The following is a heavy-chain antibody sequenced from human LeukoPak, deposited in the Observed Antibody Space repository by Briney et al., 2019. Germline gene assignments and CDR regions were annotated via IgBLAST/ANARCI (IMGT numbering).Heavy chain of an antibody. CDR3: AREPVVTAIHRYYYGMDV. D-gene: IGHD2-21*02. J-gene: IGHJ6*02. CDR2: IIPIFGSA. V-gene: IGHV1-69*01. Sequence: SVKVSCKASGGTFSSYAISWVRQAPGQGLEWMGGIIPIFGSANYAQKFQGRVTITADESTSTAYMELSSLRSEDTAVYYCAREPVVTAIHRYYYGMDVWGQGTTVTVSS. CDR1: GGTFSSYA.